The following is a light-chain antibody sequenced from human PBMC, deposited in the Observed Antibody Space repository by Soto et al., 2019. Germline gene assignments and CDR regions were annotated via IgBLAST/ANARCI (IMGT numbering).Light chain of an antibody. CDR2: GAS. V-gene: IGKV3-20*01. CDR3: QQYGSSPRYT. J-gene: IGKJ2*01. Sequence: EIVLTQSPGTLSLSPGERATLSCRASQSVSSGYLAWYQQKPGQAPRLLIYGASSRATGIPDRFSGSGSGTDFTLTISRLEPEDFAVYYCQQYGSSPRYTFGQGTNLEIK. CDR1: QSVSSGY.